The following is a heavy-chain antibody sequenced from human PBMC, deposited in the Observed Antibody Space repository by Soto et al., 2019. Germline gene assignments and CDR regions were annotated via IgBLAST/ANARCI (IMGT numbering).Heavy chain of an antibody. Sequence: SETLSLTCAVSGGSISSGGYSWSWIRQPPGKGLEWIGYIYHSGSTYYNPSLKSRVTISVDRSKNQFSLKLSSVTAADTAVYYCARYCSSTSCYYFDYWGQGTLVTVSS. CDR1: GGSISSGGYS. V-gene: IGHV4-30-2*01. CDR2: IYHSGST. CDR3: ARYCSSTSCYYFDY. J-gene: IGHJ4*02. D-gene: IGHD2-2*01.